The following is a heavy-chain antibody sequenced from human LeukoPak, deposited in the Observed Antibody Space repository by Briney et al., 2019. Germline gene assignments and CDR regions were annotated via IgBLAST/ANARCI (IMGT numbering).Heavy chain of an antibody. Sequence: PGGSLRLSCAASGFTFSSYNMNWVRQAPGKGLEWVARISYAGSNNYYADSVKGRFTISSDNPKNTLYLQMDSLRAEDTAVYYCARAAHTTYVLGRYYYYAMDVWGQGTTVTVSS. J-gene: IGHJ6*02. D-gene: IGHD3-10*01. CDR3: ARAAHTTYVLGRYYYYAMDV. CDR1: GFTFSSYN. CDR2: ISYAGSNN. V-gene: IGHV3-30-3*01.